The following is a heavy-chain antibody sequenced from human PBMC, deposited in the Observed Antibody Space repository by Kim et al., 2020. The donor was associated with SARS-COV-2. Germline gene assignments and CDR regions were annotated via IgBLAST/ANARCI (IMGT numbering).Heavy chain of an antibody. J-gene: IGHJ6*02. D-gene: IGHD1-26*01. Sequence: VRDRFTLSKDKSKTTLYLQMNSLGAEDTAVYYCARDRGSYSLLYYGMDVWGQGTTVTVSS. V-gene: IGHV3-30*07. CDR3: ARDRGSYSLLYYGMDV.